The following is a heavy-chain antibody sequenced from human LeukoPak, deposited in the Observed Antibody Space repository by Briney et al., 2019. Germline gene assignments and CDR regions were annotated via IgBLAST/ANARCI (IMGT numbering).Heavy chain of an antibody. D-gene: IGHD5-18*01. CDR2: VFISGST. J-gene: IGHJ4*02. CDR3: VRQGYNYGAFNA. V-gene: IGHV4-4*07. Sequence: SDTLSLTCAVSGDSISCCYWTWLRQSADKGLEWIGRVFISGSTNHNPSLQGRVTMSVDRSRSQFSLRLRSVTAADTAVYYCVRQGYNYGAFNAWGQGTLVTVSS. CDR1: GDSISCCY.